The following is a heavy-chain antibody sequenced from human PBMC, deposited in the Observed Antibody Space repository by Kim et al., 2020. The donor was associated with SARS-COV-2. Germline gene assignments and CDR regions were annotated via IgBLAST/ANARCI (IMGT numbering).Heavy chain of an antibody. CDR3: ARSIFTARPYYFDY. D-gene: IGHD6-6*01. CDR2: IYYSGST. Sequence: SETLSLTCTVSGGSISSSSYYWGWIRQPPGKGLEWIGSIYYSGSTYYNPSLKSRVTISVDTSKNQFSLKLSSVTAADTAVYYCARSIFTARPYYFDYWGQGTLVTVSS. J-gene: IGHJ4*02. CDR1: GGSISSSSYY. V-gene: IGHV4-39*01.